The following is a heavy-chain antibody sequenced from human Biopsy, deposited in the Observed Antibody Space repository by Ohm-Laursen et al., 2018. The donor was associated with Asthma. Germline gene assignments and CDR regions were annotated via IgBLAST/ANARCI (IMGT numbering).Heavy chain of an antibody. D-gene: IGHD4-17*01. V-gene: IGHV1-24*01. CDR1: GYSLTDLS. J-gene: IGHJ4*02. CDR2: HDHEEGGA. Sequence: ASVKVSCKISGYSLTDLSMHWVRQAPGQGLEWMGGHDHEEGGAVNARRFQDRVTMTEDTSTDTAYMGLSSLSSDDTAVYYCASDFPKDYVRYNFQFWGQGTLVTVSS. CDR3: ASDFPKDYVRYNFQF.